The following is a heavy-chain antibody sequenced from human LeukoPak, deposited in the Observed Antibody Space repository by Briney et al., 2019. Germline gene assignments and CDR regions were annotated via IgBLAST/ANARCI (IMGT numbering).Heavy chain of an antibody. Sequence: ASVKVSCKASGGTFSSYAISWVRQAPGQGLEWMGVIIPIFGTANYAQKFQGRVTITADESTSTAYMELSSLRSEDTAVYYCARDPDYGDYGSYFDYWGQGTLVTVSS. CDR2: IIPIFGTA. CDR1: GGTFSSYA. CDR3: ARDPDYGDYGSYFDY. D-gene: IGHD4-17*01. J-gene: IGHJ4*02. V-gene: IGHV1-69*13.